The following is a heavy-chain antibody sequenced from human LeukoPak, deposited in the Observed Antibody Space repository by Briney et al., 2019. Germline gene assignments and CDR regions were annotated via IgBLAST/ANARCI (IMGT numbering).Heavy chain of an antibody. CDR2: IYYSEST. J-gene: IGHJ5*01. D-gene: IGHD1-26*01. Sequence: KPSETLSLTCTVSGGSISSNNYYCDWIRQTPGKGLEWIGSIYYSESTSYNPSLKSRVTISVDTSKNQFSLSLSSVTAADTAVYYCARQVGQMRFDSWGQGTLVTVSS. CDR1: GGSISSNNYY. CDR3: ARQVGQMRFDS. V-gene: IGHV4-39*01.